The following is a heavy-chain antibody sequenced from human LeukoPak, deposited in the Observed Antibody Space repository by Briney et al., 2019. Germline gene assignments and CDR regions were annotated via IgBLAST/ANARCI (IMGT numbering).Heavy chain of an antibody. D-gene: IGHD6-19*01. V-gene: IGHV3-48*04. J-gene: IGHJ4*02. CDR3: ASPLIAVAGTGFDY. CDR2: ISSSSSTI. CDR1: GFTFSSYS. Sequence: PGGSLRLSCAASGFTFSSYSMNWVRQAPGKGLEWVSYISSSSSTIYYADSVKGRFTISRDNAKNSLYLQMNSLRAEDTAVYYCASPLIAVAGTGFDYWGQGTLVTVSS.